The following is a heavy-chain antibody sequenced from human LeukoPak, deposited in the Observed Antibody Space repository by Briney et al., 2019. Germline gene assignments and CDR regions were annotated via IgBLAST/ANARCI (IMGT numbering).Heavy chain of an antibody. CDR2: IYYSGST. D-gene: IGHD6-19*01. CDR1: GGSISSYY. J-gene: IGHJ3*02. CDR3: ARIPTNAVPSAHNGFDI. Sequence: SETLSLTCTVSGGSISSYYWSWIRQPPGKGLEWIGYIYYSGSTNYNPSLKSRVTISVDTSKNQFSLRLNSVTAADTSIYYCARIPTNAVPSAHNGFDIWGQGTMLTVSS. V-gene: IGHV4-59*08.